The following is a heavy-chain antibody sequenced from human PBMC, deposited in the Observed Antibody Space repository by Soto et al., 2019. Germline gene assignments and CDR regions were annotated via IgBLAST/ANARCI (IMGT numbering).Heavy chain of an antibody. CDR1: GFTFGNFA. V-gene: IGHV3-23*01. CDR2: ITDTGGDT. D-gene: IGHD2-15*01. CDR3: ARGSKDSHPGGRIFDF. J-gene: IGHJ4*02. Sequence: PGGSLRLSCAASGFTFGNFAMSWVRQAPGKGLEWVSTITDTGGDTKYADPVRGRFTISRDNSKNTLYLQMSSLRAEDSAVYYCARGSKDSHPGGRIFDFWGRGTLVTVSS.